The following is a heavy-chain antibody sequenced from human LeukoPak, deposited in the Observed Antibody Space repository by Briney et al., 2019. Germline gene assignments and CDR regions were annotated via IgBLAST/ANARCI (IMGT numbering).Heavy chain of an antibody. D-gene: IGHD4-23*01. CDR3: ARDYYGGRFDS. J-gene: IGHJ4*02. Sequence: PSETLSLTCTVSGGSISSSSYYWGWIRQPPGKGLEWIGSIYYSGSTYYNPSLKSRVTISVDTSKNQFSLKLSSVTAADTAVYYCARDYYGGRFDSWGQGTLVTVSS. CDR2: IYYSGST. V-gene: IGHV4-39*02. CDR1: GGSISSSSYY.